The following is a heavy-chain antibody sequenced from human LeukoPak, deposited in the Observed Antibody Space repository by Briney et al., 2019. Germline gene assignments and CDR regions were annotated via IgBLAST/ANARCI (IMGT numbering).Heavy chain of an antibody. D-gene: IGHD6-13*01. CDR1: GFTFSSYA. V-gene: IGHV3-23*01. CDR3: ARDLRVAAAGSFDY. CDR2: ISGSGGGT. Sequence: PGGSLRLSCAASGFTFSSYAMSWVRQAPGKGLEWVSAISGSGGGTYYADSVKGRFTISRDNSKNTLYLQMNSLRAEDTAVYYCARDLRVAAAGSFDYWGQGTLVTVSS. J-gene: IGHJ4*02.